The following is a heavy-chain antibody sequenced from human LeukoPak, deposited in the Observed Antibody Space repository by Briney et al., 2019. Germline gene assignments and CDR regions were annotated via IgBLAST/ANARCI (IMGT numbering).Heavy chain of an antibody. J-gene: IGHJ3*02. V-gene: IGHV4-39*01. Sequence: SETLSLTCTVSGGSISSSSYYWGWIRQPPGKGLEWIGSIYYSGSTYYNPSLKSRVTISVDTSKNQFSLKLSSVTAADTAVYYCAVYDILTGYDAFDIWGQGTMVTVSS. CDR1: GGSISSSSYY. CDR2: IYYSGST. D-gene: IGHD3-9*01. CDR3: AVYDILTGYDAFDI.